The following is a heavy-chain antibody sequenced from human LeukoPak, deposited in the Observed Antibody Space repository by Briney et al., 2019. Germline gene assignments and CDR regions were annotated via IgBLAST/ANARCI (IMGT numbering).Heavy chain of an antibody. V-gene: IGHV2-5*01. CDR3: AHRNTAMVTDYFDF. CDR1: GFSLSTSGVG. CDR2: IYWNDVK. J-gene: IGHJ4*02. D-gene: IGHD5-18*01. Sequence: SGPTLVNPTQTLTLTCTLSGFSLSTSGVGVGWIRQPPGKALEWLALIYWNDVKRYSPSLKSRLTITKDTSNQVVLTMTNMDPVDTATYYCAHRNTAMVTDYFDFWGQGTLVTVSS.